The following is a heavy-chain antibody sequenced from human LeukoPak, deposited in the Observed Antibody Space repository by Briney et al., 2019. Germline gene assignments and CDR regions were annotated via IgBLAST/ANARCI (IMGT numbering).Heavy chain of an antibody. CDR2: IIPIFGIA. Sequence: SVKVSCKAAGGTFSSYAISWVRQAPGEGLEWMGGIIPIFGIANYAQKSQGRVTITADKSPSTAYMELSSLRSEDTAVYYCARGETGGAFDYWGQGTLVTVSS. D-gene: IGHD3-16*01. V-gene: IGHV1-69*10. CDR3: ARGETGGAFDY. CDR1: GGTFSSYA. J-gene: IGHJ4*02.